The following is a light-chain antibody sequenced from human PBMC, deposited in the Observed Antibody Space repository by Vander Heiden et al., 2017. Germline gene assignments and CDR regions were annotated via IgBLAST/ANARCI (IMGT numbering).Light chain of an antibody. V-gene: IGKV1-9*01. CDR2: AAS. Sequence: DIQLNQSPSFLSASVGDRVTITCRASQGISSYLAWYQQKPGKAPKLLIYAASTLQSGVPSRFSGSGSGTEFTLTISSLQPEDFATYYCQQLNSNPLTFGGGTKVEIK. CDR3: QQLNSNPLT. CDR1: QGISSY. J-gene: IGKJ4*01.